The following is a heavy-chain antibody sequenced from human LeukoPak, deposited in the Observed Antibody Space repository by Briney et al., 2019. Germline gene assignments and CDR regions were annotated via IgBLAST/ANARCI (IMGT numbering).Heavy chain of an antibody. D-gene: IGHD3-10*02. CDR1: GFTFSSYE. J-gene: IGHJ6*04. CDR3: AELGITMIGGV. V-gene: IGHV3-48*03. Sequence: GGSLRLSCAASGFTFSSYEMNWGRQAPGEGLEWVSYISSSGSTIYYADSVKGRFTISRDNAKNSLYLQMNSLRAEDTAVYYCAELGITMIGGVWGKGTTVTISS. CDR2: ISSSGSTI.